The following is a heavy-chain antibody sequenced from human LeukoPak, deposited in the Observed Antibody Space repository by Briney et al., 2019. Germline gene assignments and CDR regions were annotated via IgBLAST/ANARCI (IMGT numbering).Heavy chain of an antibody. CDR1: GGSISSSNW. D-gene: IGHD3-10*01. CDR3: ARGLWFGESLGGCWFDP. Sequence: SGTLSLTCAVSGGSISSSNWWSWVRQPPGKGLDWIGEIYHSGSTNYNPSLKSRVTISVDKSKNQFSLKLSSVTAADTAVYYCARGLWFGESLGGCWFDPWGQGTLVTVSS. J-gene: IGHJ5*02. CDR2: IYHSGST. V-gene: IGHV4-4*02.